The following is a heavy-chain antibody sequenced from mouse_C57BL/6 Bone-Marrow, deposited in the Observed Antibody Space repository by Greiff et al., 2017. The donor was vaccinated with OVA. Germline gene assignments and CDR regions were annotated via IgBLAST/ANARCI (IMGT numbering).Heavy chain of an antibody. D-gene: IGHD5-1-1*01. CDR1: GFSLSTSGMG. V-gene: IGHV8-12*01. CDR3: ARRAGYPMDY. J-gene: IGHJ4*01. CDR2: IYWDDDK. Sequence: QVTLKESGPGILQSSQTLSLTSSFSGFSLSTSGMGVSWIRQPSGKGLEWLAHIYWDDDKRYNPSLKSRLTISKDTSRNQGFLKITSVDTADTATYYCARRAGYPMDYWGQGTSVTVSS.